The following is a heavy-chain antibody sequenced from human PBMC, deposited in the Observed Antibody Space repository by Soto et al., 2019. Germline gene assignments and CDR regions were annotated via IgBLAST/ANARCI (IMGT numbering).Heavy chain of an antibody. D-gene: IGHD1-26*01. V-gene: IGHV5-51*01. CDR1: WYRFSSYL. Sequence: PRGSLKISRKGSWYRFSSYLVGWGRQMPGKGLEWMGIIYPGDSDTRYSPSFQGQVTISADKSISTAYLQWSSLKASDTAMYYCARGHGWVDYWGQGALVTVSS. J-gene: IGHJ4*02. CDR3: ARGHGWVDY. CDR2: IYPGDSDT.